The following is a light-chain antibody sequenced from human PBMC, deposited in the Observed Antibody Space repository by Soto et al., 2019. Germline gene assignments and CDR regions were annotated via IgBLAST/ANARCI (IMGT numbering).Light chain of an antibody. CDR2: AAS. CDR1: QTVRTY. Sequence: DIQMTQSPSSLSASVGDRVTITCRASQTVRTYLNWYQQKPGKAPTLLVYAASTLESAVPPRFSGAGSETDFPLTISGLQPEDFATYYCQQTFSTLITFGQGTRLE. V-gene: IGKV1-39*01. CDR3: QQTFSTLIT. J-gene: IGKJ5*01.